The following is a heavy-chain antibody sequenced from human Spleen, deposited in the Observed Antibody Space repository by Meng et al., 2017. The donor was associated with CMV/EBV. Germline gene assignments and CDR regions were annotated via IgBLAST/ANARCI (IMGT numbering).Heavy chain of an antibody. Sequence: GSLRLSCTVSGGSISSSSYYWGWIRQPPGKGLEWIGSIYYSGSTYYNPSLKSRVTISVDTSTKQFSLKLSSVTAADTAVYYCARGRYNFWRGYSTTYYYYGVDVWGQGTTVTVSS. CDR3: ARGRYNFWRGYSTTYYYYGVDV. D-gene: IGHD3-3*01. CDR2: IYYSGST. V-gene: IGHV4-39*07. CDR1: GGSISSSSYY. J-gene: IGHJ6*02.